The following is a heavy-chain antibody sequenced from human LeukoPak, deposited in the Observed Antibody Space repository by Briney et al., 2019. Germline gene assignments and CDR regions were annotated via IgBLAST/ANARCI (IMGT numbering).Heavy chain of an antibody. CDR3: ARVQNCSGGSCYSFGAFGI. CDR2: INPNSGGT. Sequence: RASVKVSCKASGYTFTGYYMHWVRQAPGQGLEWMGWINPNSGGTNYAQKFQGRVTMTRDTSISTAYMELSRLRSDDTAVYYCARVQNCSGGSCYSFGAFGIWGQGTMVTVSS. J-gene: IGHJ3*02. D-gene: IGHD2-15*01. CDR1: GYTFTGYY. V-gene: IGHV1-2*02.